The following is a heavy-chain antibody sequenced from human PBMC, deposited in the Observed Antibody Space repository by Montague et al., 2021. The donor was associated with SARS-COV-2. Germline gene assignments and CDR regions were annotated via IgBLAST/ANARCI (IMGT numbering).Heavy chain of an antibody. Sequence: SETLSLTCAVYGASFNGYYWTWIRQPPGKGLEWIGEINHSGSTSYNPSLRSRVTISVDTSKNQFSLKLTSVTAADTAVYYCTRRLHGFNRHYFDYWGQGVLVTVSS. V-gene: IGHV4-34*01. CDR2: INHSGST. CDR1: GASFNGYY. CDR3: TRRLHGFNRHYFDY. D-gene: IGHD5-24*01. J-gene: IGHJ4*02.